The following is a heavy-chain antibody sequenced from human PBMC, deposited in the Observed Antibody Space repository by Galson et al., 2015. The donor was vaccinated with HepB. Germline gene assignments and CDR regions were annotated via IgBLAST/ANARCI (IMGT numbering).Heavy chain of an antibody. J-gene: IGHJ5*02. CDR3: ANYLPPGIAVAGPNRGFDP. V-gene: IGHV3-33*06. Sequence: SLRLSCAASGFTFSSYGMHWVRQAPGKGLEWVAVIWYDGSNKYYADSVKGRFTISRDNSKNTLYLQMNSLRAEDTAVYYCANYLPPGIAVAGPNRGFDPWGQGTLVTVSS. CDR1: GFTFSSYG. CDR2: IWYDGSNK. D-gene: IGHD6-19*01.